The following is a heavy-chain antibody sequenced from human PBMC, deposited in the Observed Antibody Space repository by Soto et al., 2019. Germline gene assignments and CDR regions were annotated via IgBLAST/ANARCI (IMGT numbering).Heavy chain of an antibody. CDR1: EYSFTANW. D-gene: IGHD1-1*01. CDR3: ARHRRRTTDGSYGLDV. CDR2: IYPGDSDT. Sequence: GESLKISCKGFEYSFTANWIGWVRQMPGKGLEWMGIIYPGDSDTRYSPSFQGQVTISVDKSISTAYLQWSSLKASDTAMYYCARHRRRTTDGSYGLDVWGQGTTVTVSS. V-gene: IGHV5-51*01. J-gene: IGHJ6*02.